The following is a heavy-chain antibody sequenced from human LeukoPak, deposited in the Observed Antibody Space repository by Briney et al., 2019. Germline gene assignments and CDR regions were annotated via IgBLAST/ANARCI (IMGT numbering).Heavy chain of an antibody. V-gene: IGHV4-59*01. D-gene: IGHD3-3*02. CDR3: AQGAVLDDAFDI. CDR2: IYYSGST. CDR1: GGSFSGYY. Sequence: PSETLSLTCAVYGGSFSGYYWSWIRQPPGKGLEWIGYIYYSGSTNYNPSLKSRVTISVDTSKNQFSLKLSSVTAADTAVYYCAQGAVLDDAFDIWGQGTTVTVSS. J-gene: IGHJ3*02.